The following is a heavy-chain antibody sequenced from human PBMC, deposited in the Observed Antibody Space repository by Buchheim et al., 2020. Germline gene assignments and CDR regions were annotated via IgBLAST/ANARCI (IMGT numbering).Heavy chain of an antibody. D-gene: IGHD5-18*01. CDR3: ARDRGFRYSYGYIFQEPNYYGMDV. CDR2: ISSSGSTI. Sequence: EVQLVESGGGLVQPGGSLRLSCAASGFTFSSYEMNWVRQAPGKGLEWVSYISSSGSTIYYADSVKGRFTISRDNAKNSLYLQMNSLRAEDTAVYYCARDRGFRYSYGYIFQEPNYYGMDVWGQGTT. V-gene: IGHV3-48*03. J-gene: IGHJ6*02. CDR1: GFTFSSYE.